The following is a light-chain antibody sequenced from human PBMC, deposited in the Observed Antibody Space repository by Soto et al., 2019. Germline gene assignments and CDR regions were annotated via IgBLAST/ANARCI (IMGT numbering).Light chain of an antibody. CDR3: QWT. CDR1: QSVSSSY. Sequence: EIVLTQSPGTLSLSPGERATLSCRASQSVSSSYLAWYQQKPGQAPRLLIYGASSRATGIPDRFSGSGSGTDFTLTISRLETEDFAVYSCQWTFGQGTKV. V-gene: IGKV3-20*01. J-gene: IGKJ1*01. CDR2: GAS.